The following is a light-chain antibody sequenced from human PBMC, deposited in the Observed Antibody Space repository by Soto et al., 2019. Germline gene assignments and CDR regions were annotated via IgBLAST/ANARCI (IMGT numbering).Light chain of an antibody. CDR1: QSVSNSY. V-gene: IGKV3-20*01. CDR2: GAS. J-gene: IGKJ3*01. CDR3: QQYGGSPPFT. Sequence: EIVLTQSPGTLSLSPGERATLSCRASQSVSNSYLAWYQQKPGQAPRLLIYGASSRATGIPDRFSGSGSGTDFTLTISRLEPKDFAVYYCQQYGGSPPFTFGPGTKVDIK.